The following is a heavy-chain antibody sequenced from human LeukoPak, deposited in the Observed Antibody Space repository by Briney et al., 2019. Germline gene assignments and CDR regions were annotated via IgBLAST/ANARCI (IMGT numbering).Heavy chain of an antibody. CDR1: GFTFSSYS. V-gene: IGHV3-21*01. D-gene: IGHD1-1*01. J-gene: IGHJ4*02. Sequence: PGGSLRLSCAASGFTFSSYSMNWVRQAPGKGLECVSSISSSSSYIYYADSVKGRFTISRDNAKNSLYLQMNSLRAEDTAVYYCATTTGTTWSYFDYWGQGTLVTVSS. CDR2: ISSSSSYI. CDR3: ATTTGTTWSYFDY.